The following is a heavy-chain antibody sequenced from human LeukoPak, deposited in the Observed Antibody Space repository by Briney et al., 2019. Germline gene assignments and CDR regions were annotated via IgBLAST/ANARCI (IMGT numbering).Heavy chain of an antibody. CDR2: ISWNSGSI. CDR3: AKDARRIAVAAGCMDV. Sequence: GGSLRLFCAASGFTFDDYAMHWVRQAPGKGLEWVSGISWNSGSIGYADSVKGRFTISRDNAKNSLYLQMNSLRAEDTALYYCAKDARRIAVAAGCMDVWGQGTTVTVSS. D-gene: IGHD6-19*01. V-gene: IGHV3-9*01. J-gene: IGHJ6*02. CDR1: GFTFDDYA.